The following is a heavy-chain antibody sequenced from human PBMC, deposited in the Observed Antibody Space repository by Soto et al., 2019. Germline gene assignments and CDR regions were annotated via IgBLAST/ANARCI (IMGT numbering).Heavy chain of an antibody. CDR3: ARDLAVGWFDP. V-gene: IGHV1-18*01. D-gene: IGHD3-16*01. CDR1: GYTFTSYS. Sequence: QVQLVQSGAEVKKPGASVKVSCKTSGYTFTSYSISWVRQAPGQGLEWMGWINVYNGNTKNAQNLQGRVTMTTGTSTSTAYRELRARRSDATAVYYCARDLAVGWFDPWGQGPLVTASS. J-gene: IGHJ5*02. CDR2: INVYNGNT.